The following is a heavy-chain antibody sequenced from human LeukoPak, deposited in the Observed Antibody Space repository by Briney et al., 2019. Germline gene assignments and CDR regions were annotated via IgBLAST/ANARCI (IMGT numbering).Heavy chain of an antibody. Sequence: SETLSLTCAVYGGSFSGYYWSWIRRPPGKGLEWIGYIDDSGNTNYSPSLKSQVTISVDKSKNQFSLKLSFVTAADTAMYYCARSDYHNSGSHTVFDAFDIWGQGTRVTVSS. D-gene: IGHD3-10*01. CDR1: GGSFSGYY. V-gene: IGHV4-59*01. CDR3: ARSDYHNSGSHTVFDAFDI. CDR2: IDDSGNT. J-gene: IGHJ3*02.